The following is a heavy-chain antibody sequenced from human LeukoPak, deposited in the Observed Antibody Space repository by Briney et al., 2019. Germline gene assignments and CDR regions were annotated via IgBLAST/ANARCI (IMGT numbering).Heavy chain of an antibody. V-gene: IGHV3-21*01. J-gene: IGHJ4*02. CDR3: ARDRNIAVAGPPNDY. CDR1: GFTFSSYS. CDR2: ISSSSSYI. D-gene: IGHD6-19*01. Sequence: GGSLRLSCAASGFTFSSYSMNWVRQAPGKGLEWVSSISSSSSYIYYADSVKGRFTISRDNAKNSLYLQMNSLRAEDTAVYYYARDRNIAVAGPPNDYWGQGTLVTVSS.